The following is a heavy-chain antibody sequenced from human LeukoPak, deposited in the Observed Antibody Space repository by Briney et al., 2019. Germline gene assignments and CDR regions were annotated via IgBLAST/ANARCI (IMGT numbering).Heavy chain of an antibody. Sequence: SETLSLTCTVSGGSISSYYWSWIRQPPGKGLEWIGYIYYSGSTKYNPPLKSRVTISVDASKTQFSLKLNSVTAADTAVYYCARGSRELYYFNYWGQGTLVTVSS. CDR3: ARGSRELYYFNY. CDR1: GGSISSYY. CDR2: IYYSGST. D-gene: IGHD1-7*01. J-gene: IGHJ4*02. V-gene: IGHV4-59*01.